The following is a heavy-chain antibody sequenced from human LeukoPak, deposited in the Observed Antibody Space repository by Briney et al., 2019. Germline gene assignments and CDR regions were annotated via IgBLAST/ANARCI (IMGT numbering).Heavy chain of an antibody. CDR3: ARVAYSSSWPNWFDP. V-gene: IGHV4-34*01. CDR2: FYHGGST. CDR1: GGSFSGYY. D-gene: IGHD6-13*01. J-gene: IGHJ5*02. Sequence: SETLSLTCAVYGGSFSGYYWSWIRQPPGKGLEWIGTFYHGGSTYYNPSLKSRVTISVDTSKNQFSLNLTSVTAADTAVYYCARVAYSSSWPNWFDPWGQGTLVTVSS.